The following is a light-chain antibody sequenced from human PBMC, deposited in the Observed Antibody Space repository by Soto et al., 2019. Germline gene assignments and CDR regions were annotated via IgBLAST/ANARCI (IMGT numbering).Light chain of an antibody. CDR3: SSYTTRNTEV. J-gene: IGLJ1*01. Sequence: QSALTQPASVSGSPGQSISISCIGTSRDVGAFNYVSWYQHHPGKAPQLIIYDVTSRPSGVSNRFSASKSGNTASLTISGLQAEDEADYYCSSYTTRNTEVFGTGTKVTVL. CDR1: SRDVGAFNY. V-gene: IGLV2-14*03. CDR2: DVT.